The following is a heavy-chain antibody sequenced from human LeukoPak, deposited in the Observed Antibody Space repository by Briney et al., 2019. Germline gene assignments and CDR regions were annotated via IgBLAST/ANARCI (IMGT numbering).Heavy chain of an antibody. CDR1: GFTFSSHW. Sequence: GGSLRLSCAASGFTFSSHWMHWVRQAPGKGLVWVSRIDSDGRITTYADSVKGRFTISRDNSKNTLYLQMNSLRAEDTAVCYCARDAGRYFDWLGYWGQGTLVIVSS. CDR2: IDSDGRIT. J-gene: IGHJ4*02. V-gene: IGHV3-74*01. D-gene: IGHD3-9*01. CDR3: ARDAGRYFDWLGY.